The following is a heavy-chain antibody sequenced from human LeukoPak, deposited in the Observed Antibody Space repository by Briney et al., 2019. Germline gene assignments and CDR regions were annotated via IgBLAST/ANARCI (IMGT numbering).Heavy chain of an antibody. Sequence: SETLSLTCTVSGGSISSYYWSWIRQPPGKGLEWIGYIYYSGSTNYNPSLKSRVTISVDTSKNQFSLKLSSVTAADTAVYYCARVPRGIFHWFDPWGQGTLVTVSS. D-gene: IGHD2-15*01. J-gene: IGHJ5*02. CDR3: ARVPRGIFHWFDP. V-gene: IGHV4-59*01. CDR1: GGSISSYY. CDR2: IYYSGST.